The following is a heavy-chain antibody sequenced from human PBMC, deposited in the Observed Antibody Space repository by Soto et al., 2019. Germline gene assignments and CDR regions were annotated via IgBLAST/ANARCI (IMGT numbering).Heavy chain of an antibody. V-gene: IGHV5-51*01. Sequence: GESLKISCKGSGYTFTNYWIGWVRQMPGKGLEWMGIIYPGDSDTRYSPSFQGQVTISADKSISTAYLQWSSLKASDTAMYYCARHGYGGNPWGAFDIWGQGTMVTVSS. CDR1: GYTFTNYW. D-gene: IGHD2-15*01. J-gene: IGHJ3*02. CDR2: IYPGDSDT. CDR3: ARHGYGGNPWGAFDI.